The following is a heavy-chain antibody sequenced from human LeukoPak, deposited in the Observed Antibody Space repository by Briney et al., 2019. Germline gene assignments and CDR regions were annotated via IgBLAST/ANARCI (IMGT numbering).Heavy chain of an antibody. D-gene: IGHD3-9*01. CDR2: IYTRGST. CDR3: ARGLRYFDWLNYYYMDV. CDR1: GGSISSGTYY. Sequence: PSETLSLTCTVSGGSISSGTYYWSWIGQPAGKGLEWIGRIYTRGSTNYNPSLKSRITISLDTSKNQFSLKLSSVTAADTAVYYCARGLRYFDWLNYYYMDVWGKGTTVTISS. J-gene: IGHJ6*03. V-gene: IGHV4-61*02.